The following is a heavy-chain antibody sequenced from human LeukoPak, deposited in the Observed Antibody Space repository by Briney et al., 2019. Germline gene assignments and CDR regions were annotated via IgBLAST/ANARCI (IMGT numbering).Heavy chain of an antibody. Sequence: GGSLRLSCAASGFTFSSYSMNWVRQAPGKGLEGVSYISSSGSTIYYADSVKGRFTISRDNAKNSLYLQMNSLRAEDTALYYCARDQGSSGWYGSHFELGYWGQGTLVTVSS. D-gene: IGHD6-19*01. CDR1: GFTFSSYS. J-gene: IGHJ4*02. V-gene: IGHV3-48*04. CDR3: ARDQGSSGWYGSHFELGY. CDR2: ISSSGSTI.